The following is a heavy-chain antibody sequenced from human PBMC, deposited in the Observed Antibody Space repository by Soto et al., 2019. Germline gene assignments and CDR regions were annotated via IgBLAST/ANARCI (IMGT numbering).Heavy chain of an antibody. CDR3: ARKRSYNYMDV. CDR2: MNPNSGVT. V-gene: IGHV1-8*01. J-gene: IGHJ6*03. CDR1: VYTCTSYD. Sequence: ASVKVSCKASVYTCTSYDINWVRQATGQGLEWMGWMNPNSGVTGYAQKFQGRVTMTRNTSISTVYMELSSLRSEDTAVYYSARKRSYNYMDVWGKGTAVTVSS.